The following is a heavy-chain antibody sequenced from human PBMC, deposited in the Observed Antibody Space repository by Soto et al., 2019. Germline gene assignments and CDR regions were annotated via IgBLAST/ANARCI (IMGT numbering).Heavy chain of an antibody. CDR3: AHTWGLPFDY. CDR1: GFSLRTTGVG. Sequence: QITLKESGPTLVKPTQTLTLTCTYSGFSLRTTGVGVGWIRQPPGKALEWLGIIYWDDDKRYSPSLKSRLTLTRDIPKSQVVLTMTNMGPVDTATYFCAHTWGLPFDYWGPGNLVIVSS. J-gene: IGHJ4*02. V-gene: IGHV2-5*02. CDR2: IYWDDDK. D-gene: IGHD3-16*01.